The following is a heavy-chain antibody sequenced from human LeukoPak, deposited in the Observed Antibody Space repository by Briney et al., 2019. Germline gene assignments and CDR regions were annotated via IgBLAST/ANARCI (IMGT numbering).Heavy chain of an antibody. CDR2: ISFDATNK. Sequence: GGSLRLSCAASGFTFSIHAMHWVRQAPGRGLEWVAVISFDATNKYYADSVKGRFTISRDNSKNTLFLQMNSLRSEDTAVYYCARGALYGPGSYWGDGMDVWGKGTTVTVSS. CDR1: GFTFSIHA. CDR3: ARGALYGPGSYWGDGMDV. V-gene: IGHV3-30*04. J-gene: IGHJ6*04. D-gene: IGHD3-10*01.